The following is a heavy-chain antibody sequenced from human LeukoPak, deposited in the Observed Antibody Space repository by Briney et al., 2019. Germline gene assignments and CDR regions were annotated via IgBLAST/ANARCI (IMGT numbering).Heavy chain of an antibody. CDR1: GFTFDDYG. J-gene: IGHJ3*02. CDR2: INWNGGST. CDR3: ARIYYDSSGYSGAFDI. Sequence: GGSLRLSCAASGFTFDDYGMSWVRQAPGKGLEWVPGINWNGGSTGYADSVKGRFTISRDNAKNSLYLQMNSLRAEDTALYHCARIYYDSSGYSGAFDIWGQGTMVTVSS. V-gene: IGHV3-20*01. D-gene: IGHD3-22*01.